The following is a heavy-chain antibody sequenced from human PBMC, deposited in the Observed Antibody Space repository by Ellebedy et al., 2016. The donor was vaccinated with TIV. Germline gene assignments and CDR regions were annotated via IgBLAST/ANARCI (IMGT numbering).Heavy chain of an antibody. J-gene: IGHJ3*02. V-gene: IGHV3-7*01. CDR3: ATDGSYGDYRSPTHAFEI. Sequence: GGSLRLSCAASRFSFRSYWMSWVRQAPGKGLEWVANIRQDGSDKYYVDSVKGRFTISRDNAKNSLYLQMNSLRAEDTAIYYCATDGSYGDYRSPTHAFEIWGQGTMVTVSS. CDR2: IRQDGSDK. D-gene: IGHD4-17*01. CDR1: RFSFRSYW.